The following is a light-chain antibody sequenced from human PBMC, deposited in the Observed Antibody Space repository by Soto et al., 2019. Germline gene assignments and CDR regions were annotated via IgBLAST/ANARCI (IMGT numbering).Light chain of an antibody. CDR3: QQHNSSPWT. CDR2: DVS. CDR1: QSIGDW. J-gene: IGKJ1*01. V-gene: IGKV1-5*01. Sequence: DIQMTQSPSTLSASVGDRVIITCRASQSIGDWLAWYQQKPGKAPKVLIFDVSQLESGVPSSFSGSGSGTEFTLTISSLQPDDFATYYCQQHNSSPWTFGQGTKVEI.